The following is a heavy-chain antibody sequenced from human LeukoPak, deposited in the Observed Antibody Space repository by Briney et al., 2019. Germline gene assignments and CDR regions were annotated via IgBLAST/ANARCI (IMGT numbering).Heavy chain of an antibody. V-gene: IGHV1-18*01. CDR1: GYTFTSYG. Sequence: ASVKVSCKASGYTFTSYGISWVRQAPGQGLEWMGWISAYNGNTNYAQKLQGRVTMTRDTSISTAYMELSRLRSDDTAVYYCARDPQDYGSGSYYNDDYWGQGTLVTVSS. CDR2: ISAYNGNT. D-gene: IGHD3-10*01. CDR3: ARDPQDYGSGSYYNDDY. J-gene: IGHJ4*02.